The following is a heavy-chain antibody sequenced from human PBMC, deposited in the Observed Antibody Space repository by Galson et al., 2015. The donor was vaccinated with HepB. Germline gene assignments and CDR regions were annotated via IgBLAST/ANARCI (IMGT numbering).Heavy chain of an antibody. Sequence: SLRLSCAASGFTFSSYSMNWVRQAPGKGLEWVSSISSSSSYIYYADSVKGRFTISRDNAKNSLYLQMNSLRAEDTAVYYCARDHQMPLYSSSPVGYWGQGTLVTVTS. CDR2: ISSSSSYI. J-gene: IGHJ4*02. CDR1: GFTFSSYS. CDR3: ARDHQMPLYSSSPVGY. D-gene: IGHD6-13*01. V-gene: IGHV3-21*01.